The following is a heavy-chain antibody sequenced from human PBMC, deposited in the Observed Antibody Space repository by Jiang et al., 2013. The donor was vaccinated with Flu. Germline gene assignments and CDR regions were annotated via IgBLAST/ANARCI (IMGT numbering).Heavy chain of an antibody. D-gene: IGHD3-22*01. Sequence: GPGLVKPSGTLSLTCAVSGGSISSSNWWSWVRQPPGKGLEWIGEIYHSGSTNYNPSLKSRVTISVDKSKNQFSLKLSSVTAADTAVYYCASAAYYYDSSGYYPNFDYWGQGTLVTVSS. CDR3: ASAAYYYDSSGYYPNFDY. CDR2: IYHSGST. CDR1: GGSISSSNW. J-gene: IGHJ4*02. V-gene: IGHV4-4*02.